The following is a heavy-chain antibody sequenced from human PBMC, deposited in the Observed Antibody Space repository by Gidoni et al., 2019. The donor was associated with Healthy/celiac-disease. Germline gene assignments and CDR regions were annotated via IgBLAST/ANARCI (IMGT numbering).Heavy chain of an antibody. Sequence: QVQLVQSGAEVKKPGASVKVPCQASGYTFTSYDINWVRQATGQGLEWMGWMNPNSGNTGYAQKFQGRVTMTRNTSISTAYMELSSLRSEDTAVYYCARQTTGDEPFDYWGQGTLVTVSS. CDR2: MNPNSGNT. CDR1: GYTFTSYD. D-gene: IGHD4-17*01. J-gene: IGHJ4*02. CDR3: ARQTTGDEPFDY. V-gene: IGHV1-8*01.